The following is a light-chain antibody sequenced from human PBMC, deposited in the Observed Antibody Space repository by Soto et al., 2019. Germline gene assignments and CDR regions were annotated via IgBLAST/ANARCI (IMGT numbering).Light chain of an antibody. CDR2: DDS. J-gene: IGLJ2*01. Sequence: SYELTQPPSVSVTPGQTARIPCGGNDIGTKSVHWYQQKPDQSPVLVVYDDSDRPSGVPDRFSDSKSGTSASLAITGLQAEDEADYYCQSYDNSWSEVVFGGGTKLTVL. V-gene: IGLV3-21*02. CDR3: QSYDNSWSEVV. CDR1: DIGTKS.